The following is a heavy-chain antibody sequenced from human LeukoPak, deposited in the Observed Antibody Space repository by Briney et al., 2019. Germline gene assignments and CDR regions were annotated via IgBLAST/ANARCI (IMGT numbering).Heavy chain of an antibody. Sequence: SETLSLTCTVSNYPISSGYYWGWIRQAPGKGLEWIGSIYHSGSTYYNPSLKRRVTISVDTAKKQMSLKVTSVTAADSAVYFCATDYGGNSRDFDYWGQGTLVTVSS. CDR2: IYHSGST. D-gene: IGHD4-23*01. V-gene: IGHV4-38-2*02. J-gene: IGHJ4*02. CDR1: NYPISSGYY. CDR3: ATDYGGNSRDFDY.